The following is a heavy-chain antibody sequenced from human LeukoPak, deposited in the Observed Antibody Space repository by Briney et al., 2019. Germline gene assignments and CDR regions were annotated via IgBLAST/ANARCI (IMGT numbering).Heavy chain of an antibody. V-gene: IGHV1-18*01. J-gene: IGHJ3*02. CDR2: ISAYNGNT. CDR1: RYTFTSYG. CDR3: ARVYYDFWSGYEYDAFDI. Sequence: ASVKVSCKASRYTFTSYGITWVRQAPGQGLEWMGWISAYNGNTNYAQKLQGRVTMTTDTSTNTAYMELRSLRSDDTAVYYCARVYYDFWSGYEYDAFDIWGQGTMVTVSS. D-gene: IGHD3-3*01.